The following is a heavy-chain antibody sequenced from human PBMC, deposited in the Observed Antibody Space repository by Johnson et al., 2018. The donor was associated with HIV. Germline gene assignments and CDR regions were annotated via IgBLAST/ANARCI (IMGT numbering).Heavy chain of an antibody. J-gene: IGHJ3*02. V-gene: IGHV3-11*01. D-gene: IGHD1/OR15-1a*01. Sequence: QVQLVESGGGLVKPGGSLRLSCAASGFTFSDYYMSWIRQAPGKGLEWVSHISSSGTIKYYADSVKGRFTVSRDNAKNSLYLQMNSLRPEDTALYYCARGGLGFQNIHDPLDIWGQGTMVTVSS. CDR3: ARGGLGFQNIHDPLDI. CDR2: ISSSGTIK. CDR1: GFTFSDYY.